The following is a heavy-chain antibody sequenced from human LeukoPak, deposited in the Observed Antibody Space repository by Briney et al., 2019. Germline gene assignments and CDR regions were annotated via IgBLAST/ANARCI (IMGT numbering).Heavy chain of an antibody. CDR1: GFTFSRDW. D-gene: IGHD3-9*01. Sequence: GGSLRLSCVTSGFTFSRDWMSWVRQAPGKGLEWVANIKEDGSAQYYADSVKGRFTISRDNTKNSLYLQMNSLTAEDTAMYYCAKDGDGYHNWGQGALVTVSS. CDR3: AKDGDGYHN. J-gene: IGHJ4*02. V-gene: IGHV3-7*01. CDR2: IKEDGSAQ.